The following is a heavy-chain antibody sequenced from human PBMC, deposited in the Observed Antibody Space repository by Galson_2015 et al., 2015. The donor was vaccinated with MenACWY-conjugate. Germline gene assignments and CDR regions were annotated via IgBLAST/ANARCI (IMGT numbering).Heavy chain of an antibody. CDR1: GFTFSSYA. D-gene: IGHD1-14*01. V-gene: IGHV3-23*01. CDR3: ALNRRGGADY. CDR2: ISGSAGST. Sequence: SLRLSCAASGFTFSSYAMTWVRQAPGKGLEWVSTISGSAGSTYYADSVKGRFTISRDSSKNTLYLQMNSLRAEDTAVYYCALNRRGGADYWGQGTLVTVSS. J-gene: IGHJ4*02.